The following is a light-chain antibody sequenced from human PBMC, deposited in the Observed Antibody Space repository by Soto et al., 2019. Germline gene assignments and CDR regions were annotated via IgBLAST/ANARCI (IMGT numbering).Light chain of an antibody. CDR2: GAS. CDR1: QGISSY. CDR3: QQLNSYPLT. J-gene: IGKJ5*01. V-gene: IGKV1-9*01. Sequence: DIQLTQSPGFRSSCLGGIVTITCRASQGISSYLAWYQQKPRKAPEVLIFGASTLQSGVPSRFSGSGSGTEFTLTISSLQPEDFATYYCQQLNSYPLTFGQGTRLEIK.